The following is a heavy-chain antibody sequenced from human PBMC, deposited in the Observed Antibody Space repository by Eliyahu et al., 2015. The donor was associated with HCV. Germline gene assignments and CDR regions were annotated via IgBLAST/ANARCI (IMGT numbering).Heavy chain of an antibody. V-gene: IGHV3-11*06. J-gene: IGHJ1*01. CDR3: ARELPYGSGADY. CDR2: ISSSSSYT. CDR1: GFXFSDYY. D-gene: IGHD3-10*01. Sequence: QVQLVESGGGLVKPGGSLRLSCAASGFXFSDYYMSWIRQAPGKGLEWVSYISSSSSYTNYADSVKGRFTISRDNAKNSLYLQMNSLRAEDTAVYYCARELPYGSGADYWGQGTLVTVSS.